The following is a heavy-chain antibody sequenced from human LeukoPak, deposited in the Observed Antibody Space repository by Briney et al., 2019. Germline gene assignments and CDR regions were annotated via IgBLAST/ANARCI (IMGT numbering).Heavy chain of an antibody. CDR2: INPNRGGT. CDR1: GYTFTGYY. CDR3: ARDRGRDYRAFDI. Sequence: ASVKVSCKASGYTFTGYYMHWVRQAPGQGLEWVGWINPNRGGTNYAQRFQGRVTMTRDTSISTAYMELSRLRADDTPVYACARDRGRDYRAFDIWGQGKMVTVSS. D-gene: IGHD3-10*01. J-gene: IGHJ3*02. V-gene: IGHV1-2*02.